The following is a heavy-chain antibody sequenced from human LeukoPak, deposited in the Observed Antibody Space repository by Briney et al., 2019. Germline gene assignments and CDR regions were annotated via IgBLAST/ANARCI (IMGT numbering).Heavy chain of an antibody. CDR2: IYSGGNT. J-gene: IGHJ4*02. V-gene: IGHV3-53*01. CDR3: ARDSGSGSGNFDY. D-gene: IGHD3-10*01. CDR1: GFTVSSNY. Sequence: PGGSLRLSCAASGFTVSSNYMNWVRQAPGKGLEWVSVIYSGGNTCYADSVKGRFTISRDNFKNTLYLQMNSLRAEDTALYYCARDSGSGSGNFDYWGQGTLVTVSS.